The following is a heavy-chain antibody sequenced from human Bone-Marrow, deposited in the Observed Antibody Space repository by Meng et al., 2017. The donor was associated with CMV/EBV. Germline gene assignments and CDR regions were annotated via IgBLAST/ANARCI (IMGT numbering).Heavy chain of an antibody. CDR2: ISSSSSYI. J-gene: IGHJ6*02. CDR1: GFTFSSYS. Sequence: GESLKISCAASGFTFSSYSMNWVRQAPGKGLEWVSSISSSSSYIYYADSVKGRFTISRDNAKNSLYLQMNSLRAEDTAVYYCAREGYDFWSGYPTLYYYGMDVWGQGNTVTVSS. V-gene: IGHV3-21*01. D-gene: IGHD3-3*01. CDR3: AREGYDFWSGYPTLYYYGMDV.